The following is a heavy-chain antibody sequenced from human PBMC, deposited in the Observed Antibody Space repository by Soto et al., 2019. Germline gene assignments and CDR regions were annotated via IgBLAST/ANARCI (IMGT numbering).Heavy chain of an antibody. CDR1: GFSLNTRDLG. Sequence: QITLKESGPTLVKPTETLTLTCTFSGFSLNTRDLGVGWIRQPPGKALEWLAIIYWDDSKNYSPSLKSRLTITKDTSKNQVVLTVTDMDPVDTATYCCAQKGRGYFDYWGQGTLVTVSS. CDR3: AQKGRGYFDY. CDR2: IYWDDSK. J-gene: IGHJ4*02. V-gene: IGHV2-5*02. D-gene: IGHD3-10*01.